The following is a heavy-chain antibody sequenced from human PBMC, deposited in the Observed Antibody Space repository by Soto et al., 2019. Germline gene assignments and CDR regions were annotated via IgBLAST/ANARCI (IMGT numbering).Heavy chain of an antibody. D-gene: IGHD2-15*01. CDR1: GYTFTIYA. Sequence: GASVKVSCKASGYTFTIYAMHWVRQAPGQRLEWMGWINAGNGNTKYSQKFQGRVTMTRNTSISTAYMELSSLRSEDTAVYYCARGGAYCSGGSCYFLPWFDPWGQGTLVTVSS. CDR3: ARGGAYCSGGSCYFLPWFDP. J-gene: IGHJ5*02. CDR2: INAGNGNT. V-gene: IGHV1-3*01.